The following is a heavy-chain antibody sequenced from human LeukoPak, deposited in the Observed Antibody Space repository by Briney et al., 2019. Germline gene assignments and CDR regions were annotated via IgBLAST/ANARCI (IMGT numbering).Heavy chain of an antibody. Sequence: PGGSLRLSCAASGFTFSSYAMSWVRQAPGKGLEWVSAISGSGGSTYYADSVKGGFTISPDNSKTTLYLQMNSLRAEDTAVYYCAKGMAAGYGGSYDAFDIWGQGTMVTVSS. CDR2: ISGSGGST. V-gene: IGHV3-23*01. CDR1: GFTFSSYA. J-gene: IGHJ3*02. D-gene: IGHD2-15*01. CDR3: AKGMAAGYGGSYDAFDI.